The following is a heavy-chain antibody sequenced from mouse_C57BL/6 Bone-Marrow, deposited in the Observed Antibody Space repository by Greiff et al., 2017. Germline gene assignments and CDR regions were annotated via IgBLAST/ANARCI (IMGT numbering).Heavy chain of an antibody. CDR3: ARETTVPLDY. CDR1: GYSITSGYY. D-gene: IGHD1-1*01. Sequence: EVQLKESGPGLVKPSQSLSLTCSVTGYSITSGYYWNWIRQFPGNKLEWMGYISYDGSNNYNPSLKNRISITRDTSKNQFFLKLNSVTTEDTATYYCARETTVPLDYWGQGTTLTVSS. J-gene: IGHJ2*01. CDR2: ISYDGSN. V-gene: IGHV3-6*01.